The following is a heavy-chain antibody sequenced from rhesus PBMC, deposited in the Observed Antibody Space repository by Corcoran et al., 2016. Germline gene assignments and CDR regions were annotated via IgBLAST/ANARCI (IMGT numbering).Heavy chain of an antibody. V-gene: IGHV3S5*01. J-gene: IGHJ4*01. Sequence: EVQLVETGGGLVQPGGSLKLSCAASGFTFSSYGMSWVRQAAGKGLEWVSAINSGGSSTYYADSVKGRFNISRENSKNTLSLQMNSLRAEDTAVYYCAKYRFDYWGQGVLVTVSS. CDR3: AKYRFDY. CDR2: INSGGSST. D-gene: IGHD1-1*01. CDR1: GFTFSSYG.